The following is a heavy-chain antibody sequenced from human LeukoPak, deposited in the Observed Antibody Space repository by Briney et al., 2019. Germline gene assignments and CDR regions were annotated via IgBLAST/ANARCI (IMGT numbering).Heavy chain of an antibody. CDR2: ISSSSSTI. J-gene: IGHJ4*02. CDR3: VARDDYGDYDQFDY. D-gene: IGHD4-17*01. CDR1: GFTFSSYS. V-gene: IGHV3-48*01. Sequence: GGSLRLSCAASGFTFSSYSMNWVRQAPGKGLEWVSYISSSSSTIYYADSVKGRFTISRDNAKNSLYLQMNSLRAEDTAVYYCVARDDYGDYDQFDYWGQGTLVTVSS.